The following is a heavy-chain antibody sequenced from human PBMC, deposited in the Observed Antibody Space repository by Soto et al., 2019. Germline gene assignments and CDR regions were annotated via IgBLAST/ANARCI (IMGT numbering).Heavy chain of an antibody. V-gene: IGHV3-64D*06. CDR2: ISSNGGST. CDR1: GFTFSSYA. D-gene: IGHD2-15*01. J-gene: IGHJ4*02. CDR3: VKSRLRYCSGGSCSTPPFDY. Sequence: GGSLRLSCSASGFTFSSYAMHWVLRAPGKGLEYVSAISSNGGSTYYADSVKGRFTISRDNSKNTLYLQMSSLRAEDTAVYYCVKSRLRYCSGGSCSTPPFDYWGQGTLVTVSS.